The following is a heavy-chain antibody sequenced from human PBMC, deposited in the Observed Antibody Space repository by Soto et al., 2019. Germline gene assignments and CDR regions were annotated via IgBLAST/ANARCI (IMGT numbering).Heavy chain of an antibody. J-gene: IGHJ4*02. D-gene: IGHD1-1*01. Sequence: QVQLVQSGAEVKKPGASVKVSCKASGYTFTDYDINWVRQATGQGPEWMGWMNPNSGDTGYAQNFQGRVAMTRDTSIRTASMELSSLRSEDTAVYYCARVGGNWNDDYFDYWCQGTLVPVSS. CDR3: ARVGGNWNDDYFDY. CDR1: GYTFTDYD. V-gene: IGHV1-8*01. CDR2: MNPNSGDT.